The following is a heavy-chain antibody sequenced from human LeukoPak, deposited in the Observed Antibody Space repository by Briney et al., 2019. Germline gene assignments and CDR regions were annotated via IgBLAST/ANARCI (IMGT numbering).Heavy chain of an antibody. CDR1: GYTFTSYD. V-gene: IGHV1-8*03. D-gene: IGHD6-6*01. CDR2: MNPNSGNT. J-gene: IGHJ5*02. CDR3: ARGPQAAARRGRGWFDP. Sequence: GASVKVSCKASGYTFTSYDINWVRQATGQGLEWMGWMNPNSGNTGYAQKLQGRVTITRNTSISTAYMELSSLRSEDTAVYYCARGPQAAARRGRGWFDPWGQGTLVTVSS.